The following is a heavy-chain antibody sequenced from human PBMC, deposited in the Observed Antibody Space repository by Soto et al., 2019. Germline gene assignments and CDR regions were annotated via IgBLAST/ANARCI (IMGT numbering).Heavy chain of an antibody. CDR3: ARRLAFTLAGQSMSVDY. J-gene: IGHJ4*02. CDR2: IYWNDDK. Sequence: QITLKESGPTLVKPTQTLTLTCTLSGFSLNTNGEGVGWIRQPPGKALEWLALIYWNDDKRYTPSLKSRLTIAKDAFKNQVVLSMTNMDPVDTATYYCARRLAFTLAGQSMSVDYWGQGTRITVSS. V-gene: IGHV2-5*01. CDR1: GFSLNTNGEG. D-gene: IGHD6-19*01.